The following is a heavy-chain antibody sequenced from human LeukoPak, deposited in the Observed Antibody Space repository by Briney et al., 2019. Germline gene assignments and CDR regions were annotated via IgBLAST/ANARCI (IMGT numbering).Heavy chain of an antibody. V-gene: IGHV3-33*01. CDR3: SSGYYYAHY. Sequence: GGSLRLSCAASGFTFSSYGMHWVRQAPGKGLEWVAVIWYDGSKKYYADSVKGRFTISRDNSKNTLYLQMNSLRAEDTAVYYCSSGYYYAHYWGQGTLVTVSS. D-gene: IGHD3-22*01. CDR1: GFTFSSYG. J-gene: IGHJ4*02. CDR2: IWYDGSKK.